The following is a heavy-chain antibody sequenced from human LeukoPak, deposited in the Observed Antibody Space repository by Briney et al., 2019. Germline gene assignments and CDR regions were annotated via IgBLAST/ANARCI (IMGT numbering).Heavy chain of an antibody. Sequence: GGSLRLSCAASGFTLSNHWMHWVRQAPGKGLVWVSRINSDGSTTRYADPVKGRFTVSRDNAKNTLYLQMNSLRAEDTAIYYCGRDSYCTGGNCPFDYWGQGTLVTVSS. CDR2: INSDGSTT. J-gene: IGHJ4*02. V-gene: IGHV3-74*01. CDR3: GRDSYCTGGNCPFDY. D-gene: IGHD2-15*01. CDR1: GFTLSNHW.